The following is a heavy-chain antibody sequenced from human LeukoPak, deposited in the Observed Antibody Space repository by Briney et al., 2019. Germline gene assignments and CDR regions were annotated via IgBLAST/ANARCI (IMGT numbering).Heavy chain of an antibody. V-gene: IGHV3-23*01. CDR1: GFIFSNYA. J-gene: IGHJ4*02. CDR2: ISDNGDKT. Sequence: GGSLRLSCAASGFIFSNYAMSWVRPTPGKGLEWVSAISDNGDKTYYTESVKGRFSISRDNSKKTLYLQVNSLRAEDTAEYYCAKETVAVGGFVTIDYWGQGTLVTVSS. CDR3: AKETVAVGGFVTIDY. D-gene: IGHD2-21*01.